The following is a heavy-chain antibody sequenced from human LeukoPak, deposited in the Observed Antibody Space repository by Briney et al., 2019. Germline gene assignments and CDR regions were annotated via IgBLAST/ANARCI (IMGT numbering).Heavy chain of an antibody. V-gene: IGHV4-39*07. CDR2: IYYSGNT. D-gene: IGHD6-19*01. Sequence: PSETLSLTCSVSGGSISSSIHYWSWIRQPPGKGLEWVGSIYYSGNTYYNPSLKSRVTISVDTSKNQFFLKLSSVTAADTAVYYCAREQWRNYYCYMDVWGKGTTVTISS. CDR3: AREQWRNYYCYMDV. CDR1: GGSISSSIHY. J-gene: IGHJ6*03.